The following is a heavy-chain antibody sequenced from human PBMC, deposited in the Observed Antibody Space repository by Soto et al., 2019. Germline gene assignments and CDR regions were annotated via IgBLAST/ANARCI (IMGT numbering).Heavy chain of an antibody. J-gene: IGHJ4*02. D-gene: IGHD5-12*01. V-gene: IGHV2-5*02. CDR1: GFSLSTSGVG. CDR2: IYWDDDK. Sequence: QITLKESGPTLVKPTQTLTLTCTFSGFSLSTSGVGVGWIRQPPGKALEWLALIYWDDDKRYSPSLKSRLTITEDDSNNQVVRTRTNMDPVDTATYYCAHRRKRGLQKYYYFDYWGQGTLVTVSS. CDR3: AHRRKRGLQKYYYFDY.